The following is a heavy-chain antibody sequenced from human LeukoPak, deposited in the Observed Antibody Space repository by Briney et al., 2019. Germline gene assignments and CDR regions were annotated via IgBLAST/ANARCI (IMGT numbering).Heavy chain of an antibody. CDR1: GYTLTELS. CDR3: ATYSILGGSFDY. CDR2: FDPEDGET. V-gene: IGHV1-24*01. Sequence: GASVKVSCKVSGYTLTELSMHWVRQAPGKGLEWMGGFDPEDGETIYAQKFQGRVTMTEDTSTDTAYMELSRLRSEDTAVYYCATYSILGGSFDYWGQGTLVTVSS. J-gene: IGHJ4*02. D-gene: IGHD1-26*01.